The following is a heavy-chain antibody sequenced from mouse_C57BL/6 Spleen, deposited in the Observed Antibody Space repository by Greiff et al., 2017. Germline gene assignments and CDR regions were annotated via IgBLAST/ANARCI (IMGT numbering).Heavy chain of an antibody. Sequence: QVQLQQSGAELVKPGASVKISCKASGYAFSSYWMNWVKQRPGKGLEWIGQIYPGDGATNYNGKFKGKATLTADKSSSTAYMQLSSLTSEDSAVYFCARNDYSNYPYAMDYWGQGTSGTVSS. V-gene: IGHV1-80*01. J-gene: IGHJ4*01. D-gene: IGHD2-5*01. CDR1: GYAFSSYW. CDR2: IYPGDGAT. CDR3: ARNDYSNYPYAMDY.